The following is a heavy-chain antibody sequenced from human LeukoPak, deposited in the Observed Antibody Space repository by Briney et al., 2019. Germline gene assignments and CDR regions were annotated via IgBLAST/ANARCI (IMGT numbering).Heavy chain of an antibody. CDR1: GYTFTSYA. J-gene: IGHJ3*02. CDR2: IIPIFGTA. Sequence: SVKVSCKASGYTFTSYAISWVRQAPGQGLEWMGGIIPIFGTANYAQKFQGRVTITADESTSTAYMELSSLRSEDTAVYYCAREIVATKSMVDAFDIWGQGTMVTVSS. D-gene: IGHD5-12*01. CDR3: AREIVATKSMVDAFDI. V-gene: IGHV1-69*13.